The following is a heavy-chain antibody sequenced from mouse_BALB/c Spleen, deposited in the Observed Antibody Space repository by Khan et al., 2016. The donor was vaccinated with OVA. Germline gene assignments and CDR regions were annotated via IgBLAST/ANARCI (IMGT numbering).Heavy chain of an antibody. Sequence: EVELVESGGGLVQPGGSLKLSCATSGFTFSDYYMYWVRQTPEKRLEWVAYLSNRGTTTYYPDTVRGRFTISRDNAKNTLDLQMSRLESEDTAMYYCAREGDDGDLAYWGQGTLVTVSA. D-gene: IGHD2-13*01. CDR1: GFTFSDYY. J-gene: IGHJ3*01. V-gene: IGHV5-12*02. CDR2: LSNRGTTT. CDR3: AREGDDGDLAY.